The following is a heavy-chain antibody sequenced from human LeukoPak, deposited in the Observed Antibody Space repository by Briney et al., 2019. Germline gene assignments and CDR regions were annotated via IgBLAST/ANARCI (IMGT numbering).Heavy chain of an antibody. CDR3: ARDNYYDSMGYWFDP. V-gene: IGHV1-69*04. Sequence: GASVKVSCKASGGTFSSYAISWVRQAPGQGLEWMGRIIPILGIANYAQKFQGRVTITADKSTSTAYMELSGLRSEDTAVYYCARDNYYDSMGYWFDPWGQGTLVTVSS. D-gene: IGHD3-22*01. CDR1: GGTFSSYA. CDR2: IIPILGIA. J-gene: IGHJ5*02.